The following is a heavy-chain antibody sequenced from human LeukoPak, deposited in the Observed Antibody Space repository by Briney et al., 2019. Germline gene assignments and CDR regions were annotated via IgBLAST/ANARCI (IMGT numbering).Heavy chain of an antibody. Sequence: GGSLRLSCAASGFTFSSYGMHWVRQAPGKGLEGVAFIRYDGSNKYYADSVKGRFTISRDNSKNTLYLQMNSLRAEDTAVYYCAKDTAMVTGYFDYWGQGTLVTVSS. V-gene: IGHV3-30*02. CDR1: GFTFSSYG. J-gene: IGHJ4*02. D-gene: IGHD5-18*01. CDR2: IRYDGSNK. CDR3: AKDTAMVTGYFDY.